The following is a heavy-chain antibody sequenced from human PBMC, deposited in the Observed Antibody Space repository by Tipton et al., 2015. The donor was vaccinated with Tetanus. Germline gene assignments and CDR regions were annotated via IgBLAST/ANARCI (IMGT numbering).Heavy chain of an antibody. Sequence: GSLRLSCAVSGGSISTNYWTWIRQSPGKGLEWIGYIQYNGITNYHPSLKSRVSISVDSSTSQFSLRLASVTAADTAVYYCACGSGYFDSSYHSPLDFWGRGTLVTVSS. CDR2: IQYNGIT. CDR3: ACGSGYFDSSYHSPLDF. CDR1: GGSISTNY. J-gene: IGHJ4*02. V-gene: IGHV4-59*01. D-gene: IGHD3-22*01.